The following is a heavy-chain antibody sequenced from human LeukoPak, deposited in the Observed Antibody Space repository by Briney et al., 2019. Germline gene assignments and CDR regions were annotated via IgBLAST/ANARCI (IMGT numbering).Heavy chain of an antibody. Sequence: QPGRSLRLSCAASGFTFSNYGMHWVRQAPGKGLEWVAVISYDGSNKYYADSVKGRFTISRDNSKNTLYLQMNSLRAEDTAVYYCAKDQRDTAMDFYYYYGMDVWGQGTTVTVSS. V-gene: IGHV3-30*18. CDR1: GFTFSNYG. CDR2: ISYDGSNK. J-gene: IGHJ6*02. D-gene: IGHD5-18*01. CDR3: AKDQRDTAMDFYYYYGMDV.